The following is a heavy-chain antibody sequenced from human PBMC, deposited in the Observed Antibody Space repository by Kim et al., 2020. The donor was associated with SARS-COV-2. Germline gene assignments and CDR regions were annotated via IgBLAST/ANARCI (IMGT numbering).Heavy chain of an antibody. J-gene: IGHJ4*02. V-gene: IGHV3-30-3*01. CDR3: ARVGIAVASGGHFDY. D-gene: IGHD6-19*01. CDR2: ISYDGSNK. Sequence: GGSLRLSCAASGFTFSSYAMHWVRQAPGKGLEWVAVISYDGSNKYYADSVKGRFTISRDNSKNTLYLQMNSLRAEDTAVYYCARVGIAVASGGHFDYWGQGTLVTVSP. CDR1: GFTFSSYA.